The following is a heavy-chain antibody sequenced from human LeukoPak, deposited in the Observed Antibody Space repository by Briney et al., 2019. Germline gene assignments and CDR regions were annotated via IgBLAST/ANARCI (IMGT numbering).Heavy chain of an antibody. D-gene: IGHD1-26*01. CDR3: ARTAPYYSGSYHGWFDP. V-gene: IGHV1-69*05. J-gene: IGHJ5*02. Sequence: SVKVSCKASGGTFSSYAISWVRQAPGQGLEWMGGIIPIFGTANYAQKFQGRVTITTDESTSTAYMEPSSLRSEDTAVYYCARTAPYYSGSYHGWFDPWAQGTLVTVSS. CDR1: GGTFSSYA. CDR2: IIPIFGTA.